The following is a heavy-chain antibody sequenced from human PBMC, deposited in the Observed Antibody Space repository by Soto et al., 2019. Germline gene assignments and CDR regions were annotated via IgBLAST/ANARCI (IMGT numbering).Heavy chain of an antibody. CDR3: ARDLYASGIWYGMAV. D-gene: IGHD3-10*01. CDR1: GGSISSYY. CDR2: IYSSGST. V-gene: IGHV4-4*07. Sequence: SETLSLTCTVSGGSISSYYWSWIRQPAGKGLEWIGRIYSSGSTNYNPSLNSRVTMSLDTSKNHLSLRLSSVAAADTAVYYCARDLYASGIWYGMAVWGQGTTVTVSS. J-gene: IGHJ6*01.